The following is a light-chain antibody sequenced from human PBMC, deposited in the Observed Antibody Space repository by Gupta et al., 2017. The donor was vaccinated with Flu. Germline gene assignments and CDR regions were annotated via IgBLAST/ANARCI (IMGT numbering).Light chain of an antibody. J-gene: IGLJ1*01. V-gene: IGLV2-8*01. CDR2: EVT. Sequence: QSALTQPPSASGSPGQSIIISCTGTSSDIGAYKYVSWHQPHAGKAPKLISYEVTKRPSGVPDRFSGSKSGNTASLTVSGLQAEDEGDYYCSSHTVSDTFVFGTGTAVTVL. CDR3: SSHTVSDTFV. CDR1: SSDIGAYKY.